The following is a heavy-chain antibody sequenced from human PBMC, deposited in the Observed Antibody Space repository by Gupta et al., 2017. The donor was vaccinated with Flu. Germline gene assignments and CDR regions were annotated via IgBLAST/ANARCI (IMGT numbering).Heavy chain of an antibody. D-gene: IGHD2-21*02. CDR2: ISYDGSSK. J-gene: IGHJ4*02. CDR1: GFTFSNYG. CDR3: VKDNRGIVVVTAIPFEY. Sequence: QVQLVESGGGVVQPGRSLRLSCVASGFTFSNYGMHWVRQGPGKGLEWVAIISYDGSSKYYAESVKGRFTISRGNSKNTLYLQMNSLRADDTAFYYCVKDNRGIVVVTAIPFEYWGQGSLVTVSS. V-gene: IGHV3-30*18.